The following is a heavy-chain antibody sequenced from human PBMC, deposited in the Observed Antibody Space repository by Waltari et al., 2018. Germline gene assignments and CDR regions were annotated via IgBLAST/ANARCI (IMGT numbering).Heavy chain of an antibody. Sequence: EVQLLESGGGLVQPGGSLRLSCAGSGFTISSYAMNWVRQAPGKGLEWVSGISGSGGGTYYADSVKGRFTISRDNSKNTLYLQMNSLRAGDTAVYYCAKDRRYISSWSTVFDIWGQGTMVTVSS. V-gene: IGHV3-23*01. CDR2: ISGSGGGT. CDR1: GFTISSYA. J-gene: IGHJ3*02. CDR3: AKDRRYISSWSTVFDI. D-gene: IGHD6-13*01.